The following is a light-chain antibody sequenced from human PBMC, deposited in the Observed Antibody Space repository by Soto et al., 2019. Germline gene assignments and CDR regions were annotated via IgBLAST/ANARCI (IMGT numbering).Light chain of an antibody. J-gene: IGKJ2*01. Sequence: EIVLTQSPGTLSLSPGERATLSCRASHSVTGSYLAWYQQKPDQAPRLLIYGASSRATDIPDRFSGSGSGTDFTLTISRLEPEDFAVYYCQQYGSSALYTFGPGTRLEIK. CDR1: HSVTGSY. CDR2: GAS. CDR3: QQYGSSALYT. V-gene: IGKV3-20*01.